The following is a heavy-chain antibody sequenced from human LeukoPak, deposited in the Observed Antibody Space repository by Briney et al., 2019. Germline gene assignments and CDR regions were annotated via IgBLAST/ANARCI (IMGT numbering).Heavy chain of an antibody. CDR2: MYTSVSI. CDR1: GGSLSSYS. Sequence: SETVSLTCTVSGGSLSSYSWSWIRQPAGKGLEWIGRMYTSVSINYNPSLKSRVTMSVDTSKNQFSLTLSSVTAADTAVYYCARDLTDTYGYYYYYMDVWGKGTTVTISS. D-gene: IGHD5-18*01. J-gene: IGHJ6*03. CDR3: ARDLTDTYGYYYYYMDV. V-gene: IGHV4-4*07.